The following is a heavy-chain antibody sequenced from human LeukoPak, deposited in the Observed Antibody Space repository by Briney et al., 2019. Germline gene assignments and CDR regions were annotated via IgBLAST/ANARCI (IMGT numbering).Heavy chain of an antibody. D-gene: IGHD1-1*01. CDR3: AKGNAYSDYYMDV. V-gene: IGHV3-48*01. CDR1: GFTFSSYS. Sequence: PGGSLRPSCAASGFTFSSYSMNWVRQAPGKGLEWVSYISSSSSTIYYADSVKGRFTISRDNAKNSLYLQMDSLRTEDTALYYCAKGNAYSDYYMDVWGKGTTVTVSS. CDR2: ISSSSSTI. J-gene: IGHJ6*03.